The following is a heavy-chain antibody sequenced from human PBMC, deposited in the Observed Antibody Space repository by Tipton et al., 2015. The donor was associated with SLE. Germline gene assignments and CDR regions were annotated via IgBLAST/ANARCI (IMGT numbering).Heavy chain of an antibody. CDR3: ASGLRDIVVVPAAGPFDY. V-gene: IGHV4-30-4*01. D-gene: IGHD2-2*01. J-gene: IGHJ4*02. Sequence: TLSLTCTVSGGSISSGDYYWSWIRQPPGKGLEWIGYIYYSGSTYYNPSLKSRVTISVDTSKNQFSLKLSSVTAADTAVYYCASGLRDIVVVPAAGPFDYWGQGTLVTVSS. CDR1: GGSISSGDYY. CDR2: IYYSGST.